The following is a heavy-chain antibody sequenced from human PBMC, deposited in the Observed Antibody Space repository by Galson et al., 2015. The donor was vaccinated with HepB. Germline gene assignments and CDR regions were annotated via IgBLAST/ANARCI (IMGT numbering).Heavy chain of an antibody. CDR2: IDPSDSYT. CDR1: GYSFSSFW. D-gene: IGHD6-19*01. J-gene: IGHJ4*02. V-gene: IGHV5-10-1*01. Sequence: QSGAEVKKPGESLRISCTGSGYSFSSFWISWVRQMPGKGLEWMGRIDPSDSYTNYSPSFQGHVTISTDQSISTAYLQWSSLKASDTAIYYCATRALYNTGWYPFRLWGQGTLVTVSS. CDR3: ATRALYNTGWYPFRL.